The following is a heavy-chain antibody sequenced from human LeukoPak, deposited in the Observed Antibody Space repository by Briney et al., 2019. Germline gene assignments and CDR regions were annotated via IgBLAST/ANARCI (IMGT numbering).Heavy chain of an antibody. Sequence: GGSLRLSCAASGFTFSSYSMSWVRQAPGKGLEWVSAISGSGGSTYYADSVKGRFTISRDNSKNTLYLQMNSLRAEDTAVYYCAKPVEGSGSYGAFDIWGQGTMVTVSS. CDR2: ISGSGGST. J-gene: IGHJ3*02. V-gene: IGHV3-23*01. CDR1: GFTFSSYS. D-gene: IGHD3-10*01. CDR3: AKPVEGSGSYGAFDI.